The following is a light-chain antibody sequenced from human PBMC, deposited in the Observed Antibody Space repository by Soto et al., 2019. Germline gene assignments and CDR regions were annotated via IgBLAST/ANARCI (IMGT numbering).Light chain of an antibody. CDR2: GAS. Sequence: EIGMTQSPAALSVTPGERATLSCRASQSVSSNLAWYQQKPGQAPRLLIYGASTRATGIPDRFRGSGSGTDFTLTISRLEPEDFAVYYCQQYSSTPSITFGQGTRLE. CDR3: QQYSSTPSIT. CDR1: QSVSSN. J-gene: IGKJ5*01. V-gene: IGKV3-20*01.